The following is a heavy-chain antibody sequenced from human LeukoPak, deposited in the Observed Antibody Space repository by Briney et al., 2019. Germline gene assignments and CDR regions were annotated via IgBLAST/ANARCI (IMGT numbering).Heavy chain of an antibody. V-gene: IGHV1-2*02. CDR2: ITPSGGT. J-gene: IGHJ4*02. D-gene: IGHD5-24*01. Sequence: GESLKISCKGSGYTFTSYAIHWVRQAPGQGLEWMGWITPSGGTNYPQKFQGRVAITWDTSITTAYMDLSRLTSDDTAVYYCARDRYGDGFAHLDYWGQGALVTVSS. CDR1: GYTFTSYA. CDR3: ARDRYGDGFAHLDY.